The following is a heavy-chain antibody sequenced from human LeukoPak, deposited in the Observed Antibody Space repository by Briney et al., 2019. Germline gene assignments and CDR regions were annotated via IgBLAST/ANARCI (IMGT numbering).Heavy chain of an antibody. CDR1: GYTFTGYY. D-gene: IGHD3-22*01. CDR3: ARDLTDYYDSSGYPFDY. J-gene: IGHJ4*02. V-gene: IGHV1-46*01. Sequence: ASVKVSCKASGYTFTGYYMHWVRQAPGQGLEWMGLINPTGGSTGYAQKFQGRVTMTRDMSTSTDYMELSSLRSEDTAIYYCARDLTDYYDSSGYPFDYWGQGTLVTVSS. CDR2: INPTGGST.